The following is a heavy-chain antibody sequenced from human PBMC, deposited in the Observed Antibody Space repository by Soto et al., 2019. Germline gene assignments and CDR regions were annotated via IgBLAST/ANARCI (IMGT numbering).Heavy chain of an antibody. CDR3: AKRMMTTIRVPGNYFDL. V-gene: IGHV3-23*01. D-gene: IGHD2-21*02. Sequence: PGGFLRLSCVGSGFTFSSYAMTWVRQAPEKGLEWVSSIGNGSTYYADSVKGRFTISRDDSKDTLYLQMNSLKVEDSALYYCAKRMMTTIRVPGNYFDLWGRGTLVTVSS. CDR1: GFTFSSYA. CDR2: IGNGST. J-gene: IGHJ4*02.